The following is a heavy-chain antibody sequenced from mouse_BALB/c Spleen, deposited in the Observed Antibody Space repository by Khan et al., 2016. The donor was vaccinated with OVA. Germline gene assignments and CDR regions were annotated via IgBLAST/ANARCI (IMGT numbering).Heavy chain of an antibody. CDR1: GDTFSDDA. Sequence: QVQLKESGPEVVRPGVSVKISCKGSGDTFSDDAIHWGKQSHAKSLVWIGVISIYNGNTNYNQKFKGKATMTVDKSSSTVYMELARLTSEDPAIDYGARGDFILRLRGMDYWGQGTSVTVSS. CDR2: ISIYNGNT. V-gene: IGHV1S137*01. D-gene: IGHD2-2*01. CDR3: ARGDFILRLRGMDY. J-gene: IGHJ4*01.